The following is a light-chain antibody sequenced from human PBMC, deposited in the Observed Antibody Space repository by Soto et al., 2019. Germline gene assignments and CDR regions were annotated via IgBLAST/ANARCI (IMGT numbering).Light chain of an antibody. CDR1: QSVSSY. CDR2: DTS. V-gene: IGKV3-11*01. Sequence: EIVLTQSPATLSLSPGERATLSCRASQSVSSYLAWYQQKPGQAPRLLIYDTSNRATGIPARFSGSGSGTDFTLTISSLEPEDFALYYCQQRINWPWTFGGGTKVEIK. CDR3: QQRINWPWT. J-gene: IGKJ4*01.